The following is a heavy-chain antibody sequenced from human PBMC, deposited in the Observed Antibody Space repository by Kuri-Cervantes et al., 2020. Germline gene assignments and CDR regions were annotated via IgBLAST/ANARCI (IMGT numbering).Heavy chain of an antibody. V-gene: IGHV4-39*01. CDR2: IYYSGST. CDR3: ARAPGLFWSGYFGKFYFDY. D-gene: IGHD3-3*01. Sequence: GSLRLSCTVSGGSISSSTYYWGWIRQPPGKGLEWIGTIYYSGSTYYNPSLKSRVTISVDTSKNQFSLKLSSVTAADTAVYYCARAPGLFWSGYFGKFYFDYWGQGTLVTVSS. CDR1: GGSISSSTYY. J-gene: IGHJ4*02.